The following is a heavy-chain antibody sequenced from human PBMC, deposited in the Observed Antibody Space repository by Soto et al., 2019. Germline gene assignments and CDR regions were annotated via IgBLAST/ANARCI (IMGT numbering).Heavy chain of an antibody. CDR1: GFDFEDYA. CDR2: TNSDGTDS. V-gene: IGHV3-43D*04. CDR3: AKSLYYYDSSPLDH. D-gene: IGHD3-22*01. Sequence: GGSLRLSCAAAGFDFEDYAMHWVRQVPGKGLEWVSLTNSDGTDSYYMDSVKGRFTISRDNAKSTLYLQMDRLRPEDTALYFCAKSLYYYDSSPLDHWGQGILVTVSS. J-gene: IGHJ4*02.